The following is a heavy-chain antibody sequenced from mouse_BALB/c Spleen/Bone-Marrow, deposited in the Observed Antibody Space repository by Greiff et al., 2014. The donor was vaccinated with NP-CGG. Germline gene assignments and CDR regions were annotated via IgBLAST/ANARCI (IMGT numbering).Heavy chain of an antibody. CDR2: IDPANGST. CDR1: GFNIKDTY. J-gene: IGHJ3*01. D-gene: IGHD1-1*01. V-gene: IGHV14-3*02. CDR3: APYYYGSSQFAY. Sequence: SGAELVKPGASVKLSCTASGFNIKDTYMHWVKQRPEQGLEWIGRIDPANGSTKYDPKFQGKATITADTSSNTAYLQLSSLTSEDTAVYYCAPYYYGSSQFAYWGQGTLVTVSA.